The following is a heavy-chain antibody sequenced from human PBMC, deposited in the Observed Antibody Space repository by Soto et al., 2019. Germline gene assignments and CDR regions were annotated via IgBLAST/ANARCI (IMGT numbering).Heavy chain of an antibody. V-gene: IGHV3-43*01. CDR3: ARDTTDFWSGYHDY. CDR2: ISWDGGST. Sequence: GGSLRLSCAASGFTFDNYTMHWVRQAPGKGLEWVSLISWDGGSTYYADSVKGRFTISRDNSKNSLYLQMNSLRTEDTALYYCARDTTDFWSGYHDYWGQGTLVTVSS. D-gene: IGHD3-3*01. J-gene: IGHJ4*02. CDR1: GFTFDNYT.